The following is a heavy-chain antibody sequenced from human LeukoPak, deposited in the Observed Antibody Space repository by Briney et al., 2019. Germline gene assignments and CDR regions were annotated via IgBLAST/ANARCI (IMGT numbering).Heavy chain of an antibody. CDR2: ISSSNSYI. Sequence: GGSLRLSCAASGFTFSSYSMNWVRQAPGKGLEWVSSISSSNSYIYYADSVKGRFTISRDNAKNSLYLQMNSLRAEDTAVYYCSGTVSGSSDFDYWGQGTLVTVSS. V-gene: IGHV3-21*01. CDR3: SGTVSGSSDFDY. J-gene: IGHJ4*02. CDR1: GFTFSSYS. D-gene: IGHD1-26*01.